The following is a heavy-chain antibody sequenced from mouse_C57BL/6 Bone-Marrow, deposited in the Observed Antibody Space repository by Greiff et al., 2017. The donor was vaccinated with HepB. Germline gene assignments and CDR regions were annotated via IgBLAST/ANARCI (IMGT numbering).Heavy chain of an antibody. CDR3: AISPLLRYPYYAMDY. J-gene: IGHJ4*01. Sequence: QVQLQQPGAELVRPGTSVKLSCKASGYTFTSYWMHWVKQRPGQGLEWIGVIDPSDSYTNYNQKFKGKATLTVDTSSSTAYMQLSSLTSEDSAVYYCAISPLLRYPYYAMDYWGQGTSVTVSS. CDR2: IDPSDSYT. V-gene: IGHV1-59*01. CDR1: GYTFTSYW. D-gene: IGHD1-1*01.